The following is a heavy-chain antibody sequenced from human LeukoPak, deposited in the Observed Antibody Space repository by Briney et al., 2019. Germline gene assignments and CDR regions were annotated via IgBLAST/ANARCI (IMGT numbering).Heavy chain of an antibody. CDR3: ARAPAAGTVPDY. Sequence: GGSLRLSCTASGFTFGDYAMSWFRQAPGKGLEWVSVIYSGGSTYYADSVKGRFTISRDNSKNTLYLQMNSLRAEDTAVYYCARAPAAGTVPDYWGQGTLVTVSS. CDR1: GFTFGDYA. J-gene: IGHJ4*02. D-gene: IGHD6-13*01. V-gene: IGHV3-53*01. CDR2: IYSGGST.